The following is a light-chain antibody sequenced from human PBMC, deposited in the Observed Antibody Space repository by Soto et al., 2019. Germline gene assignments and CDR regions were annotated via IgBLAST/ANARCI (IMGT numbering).Light chain of an antibody. CDR3: QKYNSAPHA. V-gene: IGKV1-27*01. Sequence: DIQMTQSPSSLSASVGDRVTITCRASQGISNYLAWYQQKPGKVPKLLIYAASTLQSGVPSRFSGSGSGTAFTLTISSLQPADVATYYCQKYNSAPHAFGQGARLEIK. CDR2: AAS. J-gene: IGKJ5*01. CDR1: QGISNY.